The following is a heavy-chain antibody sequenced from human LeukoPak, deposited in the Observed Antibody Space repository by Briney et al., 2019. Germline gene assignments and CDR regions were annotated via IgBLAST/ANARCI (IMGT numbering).Heavy chain of an antibody. J-gene: IGHJ3*02. V-gene: IGHV1-8*02. CDR3: ASYTPMVIPGAFDI. CDR2: MNPNSGNT. CDR1: GYTFTSYG. Sequence: ASVKVSCKASGYTFTSYGISWVRQAPGQGLEWMGWMNPNSGNTGYAQKFQGRVTMTRNTSISTAYMELSSLRSEDTAVYYCASYTPMVIPGAFDIWGQGTMVTVSS. D-gene: IGHD5-18*01.